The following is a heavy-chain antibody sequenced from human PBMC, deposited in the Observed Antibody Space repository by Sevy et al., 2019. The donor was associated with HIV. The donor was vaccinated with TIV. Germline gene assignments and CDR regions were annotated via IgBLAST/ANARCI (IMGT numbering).Heavy chain of an antibody. CDR2: LSFGCGEI. J-gene: IGHJ4*02. CDR3: AREGCTKPHDY. CDR1: GFTFSKYS. Sequence: GGCLRLSCAASGFTFSKYSMSWVRQPPGKGLEWVSTLSFGCGEINYADSVKGRFTISRVNSKSSVYLQMNNLRPEDTAVHYCAREGCTKPHDYWGQGTLVNVSS. V-gene: IGHV3-23*01. D-gene: IGHD2-8*01.